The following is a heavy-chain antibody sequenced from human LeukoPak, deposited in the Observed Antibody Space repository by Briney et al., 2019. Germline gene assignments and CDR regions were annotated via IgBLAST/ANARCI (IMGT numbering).Heavy chain of an antibody. CDR3: ARDTGGSTLFDY. J-gene: IGHJ4*02. V-gene: IGHV4-59*06. CDR1: GGSISSYY. Sequence: SETLSLTCTVSGGSISSYYWSWIRQHPGKGLEWIGYIYYSGSTYYNPSLKSRVTISVDTSKNQFSLKLSSVTAADTAVYYCARDTGGSTLFDYWGQGTLVTVSS. D-gene: IGHD5-24*01. CDR2: IYYSGST.